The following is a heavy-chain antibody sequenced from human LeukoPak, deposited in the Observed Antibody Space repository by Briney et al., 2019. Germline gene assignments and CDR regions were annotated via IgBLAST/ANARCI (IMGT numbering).Heavy chain of an antibody. J-gene: IGHJ4*02. CDR2: ISYDGSNK. Sequence: PGGSLRLSCAASGFTFSSYGMHWVRQAPGKGLEWVAVISYDGSNKYYADSVKGRFTISRDNSKNTLYLQMNSLRAEDTAVYYCAKGPMVRGVISYLDYWGQGTLVTVSS. V-gene: IGHV3-30*18. CDR1: GFTFSSYG. CDR3: AKGPMVRGVISYLDY. D-gene: IGHD3-10*01.